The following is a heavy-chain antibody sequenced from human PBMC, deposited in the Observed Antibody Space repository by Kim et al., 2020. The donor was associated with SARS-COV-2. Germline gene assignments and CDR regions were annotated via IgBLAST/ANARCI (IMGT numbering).Heavy chain of an antibody. D-gene: IGHD4-17*01. CDR2: ISYDGSNK. Sequence: GGSLRLSCAASGFTFSSYAMHWVRQAPGKGLEWVAVISYDGSNKYYADSVKGRFTISRDNSKNTLYLQMNSLRAEDTAVYYCAKDEAGGDYENCFDYWGRGTLFTVSS. V-gene: IGHV3-30*18. CDR1: GFTFSSYA. CDR3: AKDEAGGDYENCFDY. J-gene: IGHJ4*02.